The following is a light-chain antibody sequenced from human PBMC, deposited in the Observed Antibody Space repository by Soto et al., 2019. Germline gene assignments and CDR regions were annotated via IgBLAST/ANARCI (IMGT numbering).Light chain of an antibody. CDR1: QSFSNY. J-gene: IGKJ5*01. CDR2: DAS. V-gene: IGKV3-11*01. CDR3: QQRGNWPPT. Sequence: EIVLTQSPATLSLSPGERATLSCRASQSFSNYLAWHQQKPGQAPRLLIYDASNRATGIPARFSGSGSGTDFTLTISGLEPEDFAVYYCQQRGNWPPTFGQGTRLEIK.